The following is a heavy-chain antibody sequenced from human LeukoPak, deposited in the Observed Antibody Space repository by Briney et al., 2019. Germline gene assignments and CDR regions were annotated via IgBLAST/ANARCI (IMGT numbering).Heavy chain of an antibody. CDR3: AKGIYSSGWSYFDY. V-gene: IGHV3-23*01. D-gene: IGHD6-19*01. CDR1: GFTFSSYE. Sequence: GGSLRLSCAASGFTFSSYEMNWVRQAPGKGLEWVSTLSGSGITTYYADSVKGRFTISRDNSKNTLYLQMNSLRAEDTAVYYCAKGIYSSGWSYFDYWGHGALVTVSS. CDR2: LSGSGITT. J-gene: IGHJ4*01.